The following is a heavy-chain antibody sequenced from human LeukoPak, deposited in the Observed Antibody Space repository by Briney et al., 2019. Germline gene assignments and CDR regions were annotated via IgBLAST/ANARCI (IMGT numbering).Heavy chain of an antibody. CDR2: ISSNGGST. CDR1: GFTFSSYA. J-gene: IGHJ4*02. V-gene: IGHV3-64*01. CDR3: ARGNNYDILTGFSY. Sequence: GGSLRLSCAASGFTFSSYAMPWVRQAPGKGLEYVSAISSNGGSTYYANSVKGRFTISRDNSKNTLYLQMGSLRAEDMAVYYCARGNNYDILTGFSYWGQGTLVTVSS. D-gene: IGHD3-9*01.